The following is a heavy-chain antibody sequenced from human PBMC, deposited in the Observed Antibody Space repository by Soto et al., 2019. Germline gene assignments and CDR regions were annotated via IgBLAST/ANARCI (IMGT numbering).Heavy chain of an antibody. D-gene: IGHD5-18*01. CDR2: ISHSGST. V-gene: IGHV4-59*01. J-gene: IGHJ4*02. CDR1: GGSISSYY. CDR3: ASIPRGSSFGWFDY. Sequence: QVQLQESGPGLVKPSETLSLTCTVSGGSISSYYWSWFRQPPGKGLVWIGYISHSGSTKYNPSLESRVTMSIETARHQFSLKLSFLTAADTAVYYCASIPRGSSFGWFDYWGEGSLLTVSS.